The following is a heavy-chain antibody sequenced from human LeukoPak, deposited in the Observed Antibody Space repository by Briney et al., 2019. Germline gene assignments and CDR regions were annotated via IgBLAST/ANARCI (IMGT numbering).Heavy chain of an antibody. Sequence: PGGSLRLSCAASGFTFSHYGMHWVRQTPGAGLEWVAVIWSDGSDKYYAKSVKGRFTISRDNSKNSLFLQMNGLRVEDTATYYCAQWDENFFSMDVWGQGTTVTVSS. V-gene: IGHV3-33*01. D-gene: IGHD1-26*01. CDR1: GFTFSHYG. J-gene: IGHJ6*02. CDR2: IWSDGSDK. CDR3: AQWDENFFSMDV.